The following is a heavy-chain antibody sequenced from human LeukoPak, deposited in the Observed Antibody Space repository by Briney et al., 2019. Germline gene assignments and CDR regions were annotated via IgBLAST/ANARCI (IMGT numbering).Heavy chain of an antibody. CDR3: ARYYYDSSGYYDC. V-gene: IGHV1-2*02. Sequence: ASVKVSCKASGYTFTGYYMHWVRQAPGQGLEWMGWINPNSGGTNYAQKFQGRVTMTRDPSISTAYMELSRLRSDDTAVYYCARYYYDSSGYYDCWGQGTLVTVSS. CDR1: GYTFTGYY. D-gene: IGHD3-22*01. CDR2: INPNSGGT. J-gene: IGHJ4*02.